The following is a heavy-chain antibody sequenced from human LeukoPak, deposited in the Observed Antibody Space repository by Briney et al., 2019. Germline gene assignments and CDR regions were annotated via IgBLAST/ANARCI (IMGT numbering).Heavy chain of an antibody. CDR3: ARGIDTSGWYDFDY. D-gene: IGHD6-19*01. Sequence: GGSLRLSCAASGFTFSDYYMSWIRQAPGEGLEWVSYISSSGSNIYSADSVKGRFTISRDNAKNSLYLQMNSLRAEDTAVYYCARGIDTSGWYDFDYWGQGTLVTVSS. J-gene: IGHJ4*02. CDR2: ISSSGSNI. CDR1: GFTFSDYY. V-gene: IGHV3-11*04.